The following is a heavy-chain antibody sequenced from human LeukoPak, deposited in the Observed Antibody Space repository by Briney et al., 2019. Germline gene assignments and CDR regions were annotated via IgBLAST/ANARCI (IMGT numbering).Heavy chain of an antibody. Sequence: GGSLRLSYAASGFTFSSYAMSWVRQAPGKGLEWVSAISGSGGSTYYADSVKGRFTISRDNSKNTLYLQMNSLRAEDTAVYYCAKDEGGSIAAAGFDPWGQGTLVTVSS. J-gene: IGHJ5*02. D-gene: IGHD6-13*01. CDR3: AKDEGGSIAAAGFDP. CDR1: GFTFSSYA. V-gene: IGHV3-23*01. CDR2: ISGSGGST.